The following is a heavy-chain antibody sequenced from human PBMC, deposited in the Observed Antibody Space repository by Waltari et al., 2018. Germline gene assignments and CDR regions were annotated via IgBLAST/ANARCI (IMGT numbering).Heavy chain of an antibody. CDR1: GLTFSRYW. Sequence: EVQLVESGGGLVQPGGSLRLSCAAAGLTFSRYWLSWVRQAPGKGLEWVANIKQDGSENYYVDSVKGRFTFSRDNAKNSLYLQMNSLRAEDTAVYYCARPYASGWYINFDYWGQGTLVTVSS. CDR3: ARPYASGWYINFDY. CDR2: IKQDGSEN. V-gene: IGHV3-7*01. J-gene: IGHJ4*02. D-gene: IGHD6-19*01.